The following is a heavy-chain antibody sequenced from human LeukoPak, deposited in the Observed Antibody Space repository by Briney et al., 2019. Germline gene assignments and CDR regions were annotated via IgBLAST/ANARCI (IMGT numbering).Heavy chain of an antibody. Sequence: PGGSLRLSCAASGFTFSSYGMHWVRQAPGKGLEWVAVISYDGSNKYYADSVKGRFTISRDNSENTLYLQMNSLRAEDTAVYYCARDASDYYGSGSKLYWGQGTLVTVSS. J-gene: IGHJ4*02. CDR3: ARDASDYYGSGSKLY. CDR1: GFTFSSYG. CDR2: ISYDGSNK. V-gene: IGHV3-30*03. D-gene: IGHD3-10*01.